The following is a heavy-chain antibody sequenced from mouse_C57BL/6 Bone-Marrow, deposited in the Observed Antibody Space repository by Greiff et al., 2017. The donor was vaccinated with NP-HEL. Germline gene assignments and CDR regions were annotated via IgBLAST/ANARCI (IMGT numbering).Heavy chain of an antibody. CDR3: TTGIYYYDSSYDYAMDY. D-gene: IGHD1-1*01. CDR2: IDPENGDT. Sequence: EVQLQQSVAELVRPGASVKLSCTASGFNIKDAYMHWVKQRPEQGLEWIGWIDPENGDTESAPKFQGKATITSDTSSNTAYLPLISLTSEDTAVYYCTTGIYYYDSSYDYAMDYWGQGTSVTVSS. J-gene: IGHJ4*01. V-gene: IGHV14-4*01. CDR1: GFNIKDAY.